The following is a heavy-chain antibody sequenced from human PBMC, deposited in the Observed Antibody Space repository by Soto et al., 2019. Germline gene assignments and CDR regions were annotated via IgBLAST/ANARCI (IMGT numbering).Heavy chain of an antibody. J-gene: IGHJ6*02. CDR2: ISYDGSNK. Sequence: GRSLRLSCAASGFTFSSYGMHWVRQAPGKELEWVAVISYDGSNKYYADSVKGRFTISRDNSKNTLYLQMNSLRAEDTAVYYCAKDRVGEDGRKGGPYYSYYGMDVWGQGTTVTVSS. V-gene: IGHV3-30*18. CDR3: AKDRVGEDGRKGGPYYSYYGMDV. D-gene: IGHD2-2*01. CDR1: GFTFSSYG.